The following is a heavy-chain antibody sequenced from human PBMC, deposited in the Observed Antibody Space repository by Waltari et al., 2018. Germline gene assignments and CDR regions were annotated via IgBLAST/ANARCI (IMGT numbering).Heavy chain of an antibody. J-gene: IGHJ2*01. CDR3: ARGGSSDWYFDL. CDR2: IYHSGST. CDR1: GYSIRSGFY. D-gene: IGHD1-26*01. Sequence: QVQLQESGPGLVKPSETLSLTCTVSGYSIRSGFYWGWLRQPPGKGLEWIGSIYHSGSTYYNPSLKSRVTISVDTSKNQFSLKLSSVTAADTAVYYCARGGSSDWYFDLWGRGTLVTVSS. V-gene: IGHV4-38-2*02.